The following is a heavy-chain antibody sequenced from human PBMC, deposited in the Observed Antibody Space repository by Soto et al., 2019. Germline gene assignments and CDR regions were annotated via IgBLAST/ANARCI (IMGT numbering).Heavy chain of an antibody. CDR3: ARERTGTTSMDV. CDR1: GYTFTSYD. D-gene: IGHD1-1*01. J-gene: IGHJ6*02. CDR2: MNPNRGNT. Sequence: QVQLVQSGAEVKKPGASVKVSCKASGYTFTSYDINWVRQATGQGLEWMGWMNPNRGNTGSAQKFRGRVTMTRNTSISTAYMELSSLRSEDTAVYYCARERTGTTSMDVWGQGTTVTVSS. V-gene: IGHV1-8*01.